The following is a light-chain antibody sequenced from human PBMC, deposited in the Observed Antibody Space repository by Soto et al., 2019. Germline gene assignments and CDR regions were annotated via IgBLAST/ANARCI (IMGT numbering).Light chain of an antibody. Sequence: QAVVTQPPSASGTPGQRVTISCSGSSSNIGSNTVNWYQQLPGTAPKLLIYSNNQRPSGVPDRFSGSKSGTSASLAISGLQSEGEAVYYCAAWDDSLNGPYVVFGGGTKLTVL. CDR2: SNN. V-gene: IGLV1-44*01. J-gene: IGLJ2*01. CDR1: SSNIGSNT. CDR3: AAWDDSLNGPYVV.